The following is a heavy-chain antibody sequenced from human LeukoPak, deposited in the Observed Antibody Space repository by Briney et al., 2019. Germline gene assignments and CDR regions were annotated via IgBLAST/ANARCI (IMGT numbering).Heavy chain of an antibody. D-gene: IGHD4-11*01. CDR2: ISSSGSTI. CDR3: ARDGRYSNYGDFDY. CDR1: GFTFSSYE. Sequence: GGSLRLSCAASGFTFSSYEMNWVRQAPGKGLEWVSYISSSGSTIYYADSVEGRFTISRDNAKNSLYLQMNSLRAEDTAVYYCARDGRYSNYGDFDYWGQGTLVTVSS. V-gene: IGHV3-48*03. J-gene: IGHJ4*02.